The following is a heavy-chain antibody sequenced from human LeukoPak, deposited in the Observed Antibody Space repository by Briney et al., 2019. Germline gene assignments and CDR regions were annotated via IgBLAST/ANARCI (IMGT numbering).Heavy chain of an antibody. CDR1: GFTFSTYG. CDR2: ISGRDGNT. D-gene: IGHD4-17*01. V-gene: IGHV3-23*01. J-gene: IGHJ4*02. CDR3: AKDSPRNYGDFDY. Sequence: GGTLRLSCAASGFTFSTYGMNWVRQAPGKGLKWVSAISGRDGNTYYADSVKGRFTISTDNSKNTLYLQMNSLRAEDTAVYYCAKDSPRNYGDFDYWGQGTLVTVSS.